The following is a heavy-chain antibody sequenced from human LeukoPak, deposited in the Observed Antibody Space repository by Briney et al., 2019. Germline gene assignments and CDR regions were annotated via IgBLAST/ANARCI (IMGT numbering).Heavy chain of an antibody. CDR2: TYYRSKWYN. V-gene: IGHV6-1*01. CDR1: GDSVSSNSAA. J-gene: IGHJ4*02. Sequence: LSQTLSLTCAISGDSVSSNSAAWSWIRQSPSRGLEWLGRTYYRSKWYNDYAVSAKSRITINPDTSKNQFSLQLNSVTPEDTAVYYCAREALAAAARFDYWGQGTLVTVSS. CDR3: AREALAAAARFDY. D-gene: IGHD6-13*01.